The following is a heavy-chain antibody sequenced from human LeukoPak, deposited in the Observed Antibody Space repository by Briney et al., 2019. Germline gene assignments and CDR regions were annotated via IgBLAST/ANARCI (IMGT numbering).Heavy chain of an antibody. CDR2: IYYSGST. Sequence: PSETLSLTCTVSGGSISSSSYYWGWIRQPPGKGLEWIGSIYYSGSTYYNPSLKSRVTISVDTSKNQFSLKLSSVTAADTAVYYCARQGVGATDAFGIWGQGTMATVSS. CDR1: GGSISSSSYY. V-gene: IGHV4-39*01. D-gene: IGHD1-26*01. J-gene: IGHJ3*02. CDR3: ARQGVGATDAFGI.